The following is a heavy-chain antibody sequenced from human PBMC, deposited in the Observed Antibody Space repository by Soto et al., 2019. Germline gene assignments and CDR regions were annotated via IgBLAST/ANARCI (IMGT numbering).Heavy chain of an antibody. V-gene: IGHV1-18*04. CDR3: ARDFRWRVVVVPAAPYNWFDP. CDR1: GYTFTSYG. Sequence: QVQLVQSGAEVKKPGASVKVSCKASGYTFTSYGISWVRQAPGQGLEWMGWISAYNGNTNYAQKLQGRVTMTTDTSTRTAYMELRRLRSDDTAVYYCARDFRWRVVVVPAAPYNWFDPWGQGTLVTVSS. J-gene: IGHJ5*02. CDR2: ISAYNGNT. D-gene: IGHD2-2*01.